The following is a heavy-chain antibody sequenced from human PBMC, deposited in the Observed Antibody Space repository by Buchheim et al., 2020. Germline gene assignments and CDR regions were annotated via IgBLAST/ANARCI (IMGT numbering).Heavy chain of an antibody. CDR3: ARGWVYGGPRFRGYYYYYGMDV. CDR2: INHSGST. V-gene: IGHV4-34*01. J-gene: IGHJ6*02. Sequence: QVQLQQWGAGLLKPSETLSLTCAVYGGSFSGYYWSWIRQPPGKGLEWIGEINHSGSTNYNPSLKSRVTISVDTSKNQFSLKLSSVTAADTAVYYCARGWVYGGPRFRGYYYYYGMDVWGQGTT. D-gene: IGHD4-23*01. CDR1: GGSFSGYY.